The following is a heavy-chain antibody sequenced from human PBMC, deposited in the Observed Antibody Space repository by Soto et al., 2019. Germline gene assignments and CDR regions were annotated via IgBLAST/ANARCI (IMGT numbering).Heavy chain of an antibody. D-gene: IGHD3-22*01. CDR3: ARSYYDSSGYHPEYYFDY. J-gene: IGHJ4*02. CDR2: IYYSGST. Sequence: SETLSLTCTVSGGSVSSGSYYWSWIRQPPGKGLEWIGYIYYSGSTNYNPSLKSRVTISVDTSKNQFSLKLSSVTAADTAVYYCARSYYDSSGYHPEYYFDYWGQGTLVTVSS. CDR1: GGSVSSGSYY. V-gene: IGHV4-61*01.